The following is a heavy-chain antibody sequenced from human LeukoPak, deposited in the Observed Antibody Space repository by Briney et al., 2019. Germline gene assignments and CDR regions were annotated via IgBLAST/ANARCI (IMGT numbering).Heavy chain of an antibody. CDR3: ARGHLVSNAFDI. CDR2: INHSGST. J-gene: IGHJ3*02. D-gene: IGHD5/OR15-5a*01. CDR1: GGSFSGYY. Sequence: SETLSLTCAVYGGSFSGYYWSWIRQPPGKGLEWIGEINHSGSTNYNPSLKSRVTISVDTSENQFSLKLSSVTAADTAVYYCARGHLVSNAFDIWGQGTMVTVSS. V-gene: IGHV4-34*01.